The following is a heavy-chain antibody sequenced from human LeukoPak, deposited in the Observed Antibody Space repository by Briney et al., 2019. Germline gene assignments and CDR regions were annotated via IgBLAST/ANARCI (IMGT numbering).Heavy chain of an antibody. Sequence: SVKVSCEASGGTFSSYAISWVRQAPGQGLEWMGRIIPIFGTANYAQKFQGRVTITADKSTSTAYMELSSLRSEDTAVYYCAREGRAVVTAISPGYYMDVWGKGTTVTVSS. V-gene: IGHV1-69*06. D-gene: IGHD2-21*02. CDR3: AREGRAVVTAISPGYYMDV. CDR2: IIPIFGTA. CDR1: GGTFSSYA. J-gene: IGHJ6*03.